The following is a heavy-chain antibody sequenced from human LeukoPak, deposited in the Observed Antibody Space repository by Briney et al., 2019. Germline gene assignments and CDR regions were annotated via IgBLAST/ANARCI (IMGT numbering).Heavy chain of an antibody. J-gene: IGHJ4*02. CDR2: ITSSSATT. CDR3: ARMSGSHIDY. CDR1: GFTFGDYA. D-gene: IGHD1-26*01. Sequence: GSLRLSCTASGFTFGDYAMSWVRQAPGKGLEWVSYITSSSATTYYADSVKGRFSISRDNAKNSLYLQMDSLRAEDTAVYYCARMSGSHIDYWGQGTLVTVSS. V-gene: IGHV3-48*04.